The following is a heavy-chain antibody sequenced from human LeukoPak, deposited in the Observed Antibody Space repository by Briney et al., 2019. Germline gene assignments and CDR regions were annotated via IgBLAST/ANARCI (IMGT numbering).Heavy chain of an antibody. J-gene: IGHJ4*02. CDR2: ISSSSSYI. CDR1: GFTFSSYS. CDR3: ARDQGMATTDY. D-gene: IGHD5-24*01. V-gene: IGHV3-21*01. Sequence: GGSLRLSCAASGFTFSSYSMNWVRQAPGKGLEWVSSISSSSSYIYYADSVKGRFTISRGNAKNSLYLQMNSLRAEDTAVYYCARDQGMATTDYWGQGTLVTVSS.